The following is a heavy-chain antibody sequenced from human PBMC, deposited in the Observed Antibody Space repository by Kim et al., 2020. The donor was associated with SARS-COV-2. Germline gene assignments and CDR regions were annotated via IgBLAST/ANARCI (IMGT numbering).Heavy chain of an antibody. J-gene: IGHJ4*02. CDR1: GFTFSNAW. D-gene: IGHD3-22*01. V-gene: IGHV3-15*01. Sequence: GGSLRLSCAASGFTFSNAWMTWVRQAPGKGLEWLGRIKSKTDGGTTDYAAPVKGRFTISRDDSKTTLYLQMNSLKTEDTAMYYCTTDLKYYYDSSAFYYIYWGQGTLVTVSS. CDR3: TTDLKYYYDSSAFYYIY. CDR2: IKSKTDGGTT.